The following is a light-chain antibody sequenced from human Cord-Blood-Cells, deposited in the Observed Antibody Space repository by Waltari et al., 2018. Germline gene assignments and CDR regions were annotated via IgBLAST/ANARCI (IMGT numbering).Light chain of an antibody. CDR3: CSYAGSSTWV. J-gene: IGLJ3*02. CDR2: EGS. CDR1: SSDVGSYNL. V-gene: IGLV2-23*01. Sequence: QSALTQPASVSGSPGQSITISCTGTSSDVGSYNLVSWYRQHPGKAPNLLIYEGSRPPSGVSNRFAGSKSGHTASLTISGLHAADEADYYCCSYAGSSTWVFGGGTTLTVL.